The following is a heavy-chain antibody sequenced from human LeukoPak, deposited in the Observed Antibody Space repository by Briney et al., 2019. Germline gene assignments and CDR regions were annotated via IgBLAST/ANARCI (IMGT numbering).Heavy chain of an antibody. D-gene: IGHD3-10*01. J-gene: IGHJ3*02. CDR3: ARGAGGAFDI. V-gene: IGHV1-2*06. Sequence: GASVKVSCKASGYTFTTYYMHWVRQAPGQGLEWMGRINPNSGDTNYAQKFQGRVTMTRDSSISTAYMELSRLISDDTAVYYCARGAGGAFDIWGQGTMVTVSS. CDR2: INPNSGDT. CDR1: GYTFTTYY.